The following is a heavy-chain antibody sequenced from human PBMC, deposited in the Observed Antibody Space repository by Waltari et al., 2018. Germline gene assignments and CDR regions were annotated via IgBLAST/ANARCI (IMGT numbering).Heavy chain of an antibody. Sequence: EVQLVESGGGLVQPGGSLRLSCSGFGFSDYTMAWVRQAPGKGLEGVSGISNSGDMTSYADSVKGRFTISRDTSKNTLFLQMNGLRAEDTAIYYCASAPRPMVSAPFDYWGQGVLVTVSS. J-gene: IGHJ4*02. CDR1: GFSDYT. V-gene: IGHV3-23*04. D-gene: IGHD2-15*01. CDR2: ISNSGDMT. CDR3: ASAPRPMVSAPFDY.